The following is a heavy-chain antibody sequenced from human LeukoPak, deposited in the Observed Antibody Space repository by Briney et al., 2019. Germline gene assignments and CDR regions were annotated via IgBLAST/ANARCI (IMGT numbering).Heavy chain of an antibody. D-gene: IGHD3-22*01. CDR3: ARDRGIYYDSSGYPGY. V-gene: IGHV3-11*01. J-gene: IGHJ4*02. CDR2: ISSSGSTI. CDR1: GFTFSDYY. Sequence: GGSLRLSCAASGFTFSDYYMSWIRQAPGKGLEWVSYISSSGSTIYYADPVKGRFTISRDNAKNSLYLQMNSLRAEDTAVYYCARDRGIYYDSSGYPGYWGQGTLVTVSS.